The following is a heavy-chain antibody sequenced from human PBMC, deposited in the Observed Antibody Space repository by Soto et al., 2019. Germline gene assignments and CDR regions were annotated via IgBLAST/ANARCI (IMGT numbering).Heavy chain of an antibody. D-gene: IGHD3-3*01. J-gene: IGHJ6*02. V-gene: IGHV3-30*18. CDR2: ISYDGSNK. Sequence: GGSLRLSCAASGFTFSIYGMQWVRHAPGKGLEWVAVISYDGSNKYYADSVKGRFTISRDNSKNTLYLQMNSLRAEDTAVYYCAKENRTEWSIYGMAVWGQGTTVTVSS. CDR3: AKENRTEWSIYGMAV. CDR1: GFTFSIYG.